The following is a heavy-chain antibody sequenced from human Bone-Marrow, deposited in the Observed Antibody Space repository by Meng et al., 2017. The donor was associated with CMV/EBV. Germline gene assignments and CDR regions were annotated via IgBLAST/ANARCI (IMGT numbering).Heavy chain of an antibody. V-gene: IGHV5-51*01. CDR2: IYPGDSDT. Sequence: SLDVAARGSGYSFPLYWLAWVRQMPGKGLEWMGNIYPGDSDTRYSPSFEGQVTMSADKSSGTADLQWSSLKASDTAIYFCARRNPLSGDAFDIWGQGTVVTVSS. D-gene: IGHD1-26*01. CDR3: ARRNPLSGDAFDI. J-gene: IGHJ3*02. CDR1: GYSFPLYW.